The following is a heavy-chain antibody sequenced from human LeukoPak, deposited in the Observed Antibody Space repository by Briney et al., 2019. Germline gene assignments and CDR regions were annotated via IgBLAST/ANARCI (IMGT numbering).Heavy chain of an antibody. CDR1: GFTFSTYS. CDR3: AKDVVPDSGWDLDY. D-gene: IGHD6-19*01. Sequence: TGGSLRLSCAASGFTFSTYSMTWVRQAPGKGLEWVSGIFNSGDKTFYADSVKGRLTTSRDNSKNTLYLQMDSLRAEDTAVYYCAKDVVPDSGWDLDYWGQGTLVTVSS. CDR2: IFNSGDKT. J-gene: IGHJ4*02. V-gene: IGHV3-23*01.